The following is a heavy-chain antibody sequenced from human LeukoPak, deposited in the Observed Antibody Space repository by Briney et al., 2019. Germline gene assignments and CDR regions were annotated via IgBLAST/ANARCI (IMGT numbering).Heavy chain of an antibody. J-gene: IGHJ5*02. CDR1: GFTFSDYY. CDR3: ARDGLQTRYNWNDEGRKNWLDP. Sequence: ASVKVSCKASGFTFSDYYMQWVRQAPGQGLELMGIINPRYGSTKYAQNLQGKVNMTGDTSTSTVYMELSSLRPEDTALYYCARDGLQTRYNWNDEGRKNWLDPWGQGTLVTVSS. CDR2: INPRYGST. D-gene: IGHD1-1*01. V-gene: IGHV1-46*01.